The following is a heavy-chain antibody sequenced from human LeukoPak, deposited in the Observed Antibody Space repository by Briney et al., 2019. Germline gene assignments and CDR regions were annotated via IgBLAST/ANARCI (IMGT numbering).Heavy chain of an antibody. Sequence: ASVKVSCKASGGTFSSYAISWVRQAPGQGLEWMGGIIPIFGTANYAQKFQGRVTITADESTSTAYMELCSLRSEDTAVYYCASPRPYDSSGYYDYWGQGTLVTVSS. CDR1: GGTFSSYA. CDR2: IIPIFGTA. V-gene: IGHV1-69*13. J-gene: IGHJ4*02. D-gene: IGHD3-22*01. CDR3: ASPRPYDSSGYYDY.